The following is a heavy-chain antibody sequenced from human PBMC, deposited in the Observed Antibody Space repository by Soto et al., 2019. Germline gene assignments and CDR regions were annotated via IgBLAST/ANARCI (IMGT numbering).Heavy chain of an antibody. Sequence: EVQLLESGGGLVQPGGSLRLSCAASGYTFNIYSMSWVRQAPGKGLEWVSGISGTGESTHYPDSEKDRFTISRDNSKNTLYVEMNSLRAEDTAIYYCARSVADSWSQYFFDSWGQGTLVTVSS. CDR1: GYTFNIYS. CDR2: ISGTGEST. V-gene: IGHV3-23*01. D-gene: IGHD6-13*01. J-gene: IGHJ4*02. CDR3: ARSVADSWSQYFFDS.